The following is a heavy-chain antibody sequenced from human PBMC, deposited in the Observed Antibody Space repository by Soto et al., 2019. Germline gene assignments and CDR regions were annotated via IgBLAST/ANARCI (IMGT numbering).Heavy chain of an antibody. CDR2: INHSGSA. Sequence: QVLLKQWGAGLLKPSETLSLTCAVYGGSFSGYYWSWIRQPPGKGLEWIGEINHSGSANYNPSLKNRVAISVDTSKKQFSLTLSSVIAADTAVYYCASTSNNWNARLFDFWGQGTLVTVSS. CDR1: GGSFSGYY. J-gene: IGHJ4*02. D-gene: IGHD1-1*01. CDR3: ASTSNNWNARLFDF. V-gene: IGHV4-34*01.